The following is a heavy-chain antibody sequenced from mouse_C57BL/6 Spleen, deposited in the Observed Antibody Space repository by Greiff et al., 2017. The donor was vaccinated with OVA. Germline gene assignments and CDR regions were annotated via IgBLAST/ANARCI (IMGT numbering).Heavy chain of an antibody. V-gene: IGHV1-80*01. CDR2: IYPGDGDT. D-gene: IGHD1-1*01. Sequence: VQLQQSGAELVKPGASVKISCKASGYAFSSYWMHWVKQRPGKGLEWIGQIYPGDGDTNYNGKFKGKATLTADKSSSTAYMQLSSLTSEDSAVYVCARESTTVVATNAMDYWGQGTSVTVSS. CDR3: ARESTTVVATNAMDY. J-gene: IGHJ4*01. CDR1: GYAFSSYW.